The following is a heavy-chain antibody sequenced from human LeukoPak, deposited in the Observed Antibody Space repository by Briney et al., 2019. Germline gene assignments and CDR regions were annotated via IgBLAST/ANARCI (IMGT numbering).Heavy chain of an antibody. J-gene: IGHJ3*02. V-gene: IGHV4-34*01. Sequence: SETLSLTCAVYGGSFSGYYWSWIRQPPGKGLEWIGEINHSGSTNYNPSLQSRVTISVDTSKNQFSLKLSSVTAADTAVYYCARARWSRNWGYLRGAFDISGQGTMVTVSS. CDR1: GGSFSGYY. D-gene: IGHD7-27*01. CDR3: ARARWSRNWGYLRGAFDI. CDR2: INHSGST.